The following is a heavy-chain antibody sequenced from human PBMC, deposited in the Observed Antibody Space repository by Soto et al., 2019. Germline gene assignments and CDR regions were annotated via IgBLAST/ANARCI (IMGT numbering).Heavy chain of an antibody. CDR1: GGSISSGDYY. CDR3: ARGLVYAIGWFDP. J-gene: IGHJ5*02. Sequence: SETLSLTCTVSGGSISSGDYYWSWIRQPPGKGLDWIGYIYYSGSTYYNPSLKSRVTISVDTSKNQFSLKLSAVTAADTAVYYWARGLVYAIGWFDPWGQGTLVTVSS. D-gene: IGHD2-8*01. CDR2: IYYSGST. V-gene: IGHV4-30-4*01.